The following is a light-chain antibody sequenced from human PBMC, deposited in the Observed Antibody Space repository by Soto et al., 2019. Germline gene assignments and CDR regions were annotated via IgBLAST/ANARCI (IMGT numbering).Light chain of an antibody. V-gene: IGLV2-8*01. CDR3: SSYAGRNTLL. CDR2: EVT. CDR1: SSDVGGYNY. Sequence: QSALTQPPSASGSPGQSVTISCTGTSSDVGGYNYVSWYQQHPGRAPKPIIYEVTKRPSGVPDRFSGYKFGNTASLTVSGLQAEDEADYYCSSYAGRNTLLFGGGTKLTVL. J-gene: IGLJ2*01.